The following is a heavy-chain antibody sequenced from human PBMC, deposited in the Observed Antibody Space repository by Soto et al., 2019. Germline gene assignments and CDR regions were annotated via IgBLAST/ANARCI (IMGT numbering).Heavy chain of an antibody. Sequence: SETLSLTCTVSGCSISSSSYYWGWIRQPPGKGLEWIGSIYYSGSTYYNPSLKSRVTISVDTSKNQFSLKLSSVTAADTAVYYCARHAYDYVWGSLGYFDYWGQGTLVTVSS. D-gene: IGHD3-16*01. V-gene: IGHV4-39*01. CDR3: ARHAYDYVWGSLGYFDY. CDR1: GCSISSSSYY. CDR2: IYYSGST. J-gene: IGHJ4*02.